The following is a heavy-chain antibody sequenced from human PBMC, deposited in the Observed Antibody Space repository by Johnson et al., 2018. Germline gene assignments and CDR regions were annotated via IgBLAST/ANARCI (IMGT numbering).Heavy chain of an antibody. J-gene: IGHJ3*01. D-gene: IGHD3-10*01. CDR2: ISWNSGII. CDR3: AKSLGYGSGSYHYAFGV. V-gene: IGHV3-9*01. Sequence: QWVRQAPGKGLEWVSGISWNSGIIGYADSVKGRFTISNDNAKNSLYLQMNSLRAEDTALYYCAKSLGYGSGSYHYAFGVWGQGTMVTVSS.